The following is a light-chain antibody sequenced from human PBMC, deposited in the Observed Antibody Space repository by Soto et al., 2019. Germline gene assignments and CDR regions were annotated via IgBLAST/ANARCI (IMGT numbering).Light chain of an antibody. CDR1: QTVSRN. V-gene: IGKV3-15*01. CDR3: QQHNNWPS. Sequence: EVVMTHSPATLSVSPGEIATLSCRASQTVSRNLAWYQQRPGQAPRLLIYDISNRAAGVPARFSGSGSETEFTLTIRSLQSEDFAVYICQQHNNWPSFGQGTRLEIK. CDR2: DIS. J-gene: IGKJ5*01.